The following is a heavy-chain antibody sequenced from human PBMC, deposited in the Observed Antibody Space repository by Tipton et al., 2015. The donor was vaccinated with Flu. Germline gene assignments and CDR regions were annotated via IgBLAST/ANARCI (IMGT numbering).Heavy chain of an antibody. CDR2: FGGNGGT. CDR3: AKEGGWELSSPHFDY. Sequence: SLRLSCAASGFTFSKSALSWVRQAPGKGLEWVPAFGGNGGTYYADSVKGRFTISRDNSKNTLYLQMNSLRAEDTAVYYCAKEGGWELSSPHFDYWGQGTLVTVSS. D-gene: IGHD1-26*01. V-gene: IGHV3-23*01. CDR1: GFTFSKSA. J-gene: IGHJ4*02.